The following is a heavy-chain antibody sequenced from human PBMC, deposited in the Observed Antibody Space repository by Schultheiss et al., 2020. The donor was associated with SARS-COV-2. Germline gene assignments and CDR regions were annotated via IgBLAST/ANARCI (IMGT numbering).Heavy chain of an antibody. CDR3: AREWTAAPFDY. J-gene: IGHJ4*02. CDR1: GGSIRSYY. D-gene: IGHD2-2*01. CDR2: IYSSGST. V-gene: IGHV4-59*01. Sequence: SQTLSLTCSVSGGSIRSYYWSWIRQPPGKGLEWIGYIYSSGSTNYNPSLKSRLTISVDTSKNQFSLNLTSVTAADTAVYYCAREWTAAPFDYWGQGTLVTVSS.